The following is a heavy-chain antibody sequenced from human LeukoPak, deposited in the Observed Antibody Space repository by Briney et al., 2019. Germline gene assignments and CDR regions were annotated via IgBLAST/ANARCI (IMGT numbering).Heavy chain of an antibody. CDR3: ARSGYFAEYFHY. CDR1: GDSVSSNTAA. J-gene: IGHJ1*01. Sequence: SQTLSLTCAISGDSVSSNTAAWNWIRQSPSRGLEWLGRTYYRSKWHYDYAESVKSQITINPDTSRNQFSLQLSSVTPEDTAVYYCARSGYFAEYFHYWGQGTLVTVSS. D-gene: IGHD3-22*01. CDR2: TYYRSKWHY. V-gene: IGHV6-1*01.